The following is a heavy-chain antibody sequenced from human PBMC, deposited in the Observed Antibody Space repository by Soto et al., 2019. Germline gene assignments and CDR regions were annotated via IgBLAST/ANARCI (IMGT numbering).Heavy chain of an antibody. CDR1: GFPFSSYG. CDR3: AKRPHYYYGMDV. J-gene: IGHJ6*02. Sequence: GGSLRLSCAASGFPFSSYGMHWVRQAPGKGLEWVAVISYDGSNKYYADSVKGRFTISRDNSKNTLYLQMNSLRAEDTAVYYCAKRPHYYYGMDVWGQGTTVTVSS. V-gene: IGHV3-30*18. CDR2: ISYDGSNK.